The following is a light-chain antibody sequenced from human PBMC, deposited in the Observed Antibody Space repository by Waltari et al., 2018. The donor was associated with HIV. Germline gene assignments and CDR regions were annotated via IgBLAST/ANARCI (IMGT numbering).Light chain of an antibody. CDR2: AAS. Sequence: EIMLTQSPGIMSLSPVERATLSCRASQSVSNTYLAWYQQKPGQAPRLLIYAASIRATGIPDRFSGSGSGTGFTLTISRVEPEDFAVYYCQQYAISPGTFGQGTKVEIK. CDR3: QQYAISPGT. J-gene: IGKJ1*01. CDR1: QSVSNTY. V-gene: IGKV3-20*01.